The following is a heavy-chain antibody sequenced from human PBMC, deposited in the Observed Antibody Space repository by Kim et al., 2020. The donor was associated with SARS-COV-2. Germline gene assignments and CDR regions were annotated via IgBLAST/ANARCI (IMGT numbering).Heavy chain of an antibody. CDR2: ISGSGDST. J-gene: IGHJ4*02. V-gene: IGHV3-23*01. CDR3: AKHKGYDSSGYFDD. CDR1: GFTFSSYG. D-gene: IGHD3-22*01. Sequence: GGSLRLSCAASGFTFSSYGMSWVRQAPGKGLEWVSAISGSGDSTYFADSVKGRFTVSRENSKNTLFLQMNTLRAEDTAVYYCAKHKGYDSSGYFDDWGQGTLVTVSS.